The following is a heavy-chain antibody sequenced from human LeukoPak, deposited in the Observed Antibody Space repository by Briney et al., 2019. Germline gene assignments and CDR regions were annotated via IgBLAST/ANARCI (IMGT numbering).Heavy chain of an antibody. V-gene: IGHV4-59*08. CDR2: ISYSGTT. CDR1: GGSISSYY. Sequence: PSETLSLACTVSGGSISSYYWSWIRQPPGKGLEWIGHISYSGTTSYNPSLKSRVTIPADTSKNQFSLKLNSVTAPDTAVYYCARHSSGSYSSLDSWGQGTLVTVSS. J-gene: IGHJ4*02. D-gene: IGHD1-26*01. CDR3: ARHSSGSYSSLDS.